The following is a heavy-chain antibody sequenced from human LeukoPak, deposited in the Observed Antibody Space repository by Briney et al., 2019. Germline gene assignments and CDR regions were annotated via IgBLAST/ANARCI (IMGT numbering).Heavy chain of an antibody. Sequence: GGSLRLSCAASGFTFGDYALNWVRQAPGKGLEWVSSISCNSGNIYYADSVKGRFTISRDNAKNSLYLQMNSLRAEDTAVYYGAQCPGYSSSRQYFEQGGQGTLLTLPS. CDR2: ISCNSGNI. CDR3: AQCPGYSSSRQYFEQ. V-gene: IGHV3-21*04. CDR1: GFTFGDYA. J-gene: IGHJ1*01. D-gene: IGHD6-13*01.